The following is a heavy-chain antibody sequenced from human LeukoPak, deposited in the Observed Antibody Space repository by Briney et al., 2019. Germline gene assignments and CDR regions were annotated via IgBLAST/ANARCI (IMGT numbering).Heavy chain of an antibody. Sequence: LXLTXXXYGGXFSGYYWSWIRQPPGKGLEWIGEINHSGSTNYNPSLKSRVTISVDTSKNQFSLKLSSVTAADTAVYYCAKSSTRAYFDYWGQGTLVTVSS. J-gene: IGHJ4*02. D-gene: IGHD6-13*01. CDR3: AKSSTRAYFDY. CDR2: INHSGST. CDR1: GGXFSGYY. V-gene: IGHV4-34*01.